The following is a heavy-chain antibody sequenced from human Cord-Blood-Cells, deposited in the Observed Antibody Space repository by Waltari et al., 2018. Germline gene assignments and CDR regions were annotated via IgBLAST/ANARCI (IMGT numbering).Heavy chain of an antibody. D-gene: IGHD6-13*01. V-gene: IGHV3-53*01. CDR3: ARYRAAAGNNWFDP. Sequence: EVQLVESGGGLIQPGGSLRLSCAASGFTVSSNYMSWVRQAPGKGVEWVSVSYRGGSTYYADSVKGRFTISRDNSKNTLYLQMNSLRAEDTAVYYCARYRAAAGNNWFDPWGQGTLVTVSS. CDR2: SYRGGST. CDR1: GFTVSSNY. J-gene: IGHJ5*02.